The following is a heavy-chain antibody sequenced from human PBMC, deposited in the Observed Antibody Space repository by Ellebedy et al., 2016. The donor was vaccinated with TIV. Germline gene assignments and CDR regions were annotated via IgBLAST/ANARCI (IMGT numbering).Heavy chain of an antibody. D-gene: IGHD3-16*01. V-gene: IGHV3-30*18. CDR3: AKDQIGGDGRWVYDI. Sequence: PGGSLRLSCAASGFTFSRYGMHWVRQAPGKGLEWVAVVSYDGSNKNYADSVKGRFTVSRDTSKNTLYLQMNSLRAEDTAVYYCAKDQIGGDGRWVYDIWGQGAMVTVSS. CDR2: VSYDGSNK. J-gene: IGHJ3*02. CDR1: GFTFSRYG.